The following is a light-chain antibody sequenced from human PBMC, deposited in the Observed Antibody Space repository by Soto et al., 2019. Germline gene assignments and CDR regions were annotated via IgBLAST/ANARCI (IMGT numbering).Light chain of an antibody. CDR1: QSVGSF. V-gene: IGKV3-11*01. CDR3: QQRSNWPLT. Sequence: EIVLTQSPATLSLSPGERVTLSCRASQSVGSFLAWYQQKLGQAPRLLIYDASNRATGIPARFSGSGSGTDFPLTISSLEPEDFAVYYCQQRSNWPLTFVQGTKVEIK. CDR2: DAS. J-gene: IGKJ1*01.